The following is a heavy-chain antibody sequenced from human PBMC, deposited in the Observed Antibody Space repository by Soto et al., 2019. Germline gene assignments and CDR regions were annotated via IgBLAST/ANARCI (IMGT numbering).Heavy chain of an antibody. V-gene: IGHV1-18*04. CDR3: ARVYSSGANWFDP. D-gene: IGHD6-19*01. J-gene: IGHJ5*02. Sequence: ASGKVCCKAAGYTFTSYGISWVRQAPGQGLEWMGWISAYNGNTNYAQKLQGRVTMTTDTSTSTAYMELRSLRSDDTAVYYCARVYSSGANWFDPWGQGTLVTVSS. CDR1: GYTFTSYG. CDR2: ISAYNGNT.